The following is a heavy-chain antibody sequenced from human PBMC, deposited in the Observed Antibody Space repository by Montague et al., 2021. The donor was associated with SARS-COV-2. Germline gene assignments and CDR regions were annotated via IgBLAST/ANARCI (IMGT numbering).Heavy chain of an antibody. CDR2: ISSGGSTI. CDR3: ARVRHSYGYLSAFDI. V-gene: IGHV3-11*01. J-gene: IGHJ3*02. CDR1: GFTFSDYY. Sequence: SLRLSCAASGFTFSDYYMSWIRQAPGKGLEWVSYISSGGSTIYYADSVKGRFTISRDNAKNSLYLQMNSLRAEDTAVYYCARVRHSYGYLSAFDIWGQGTMVTVSS. D-gene: IGHD5-18*01.